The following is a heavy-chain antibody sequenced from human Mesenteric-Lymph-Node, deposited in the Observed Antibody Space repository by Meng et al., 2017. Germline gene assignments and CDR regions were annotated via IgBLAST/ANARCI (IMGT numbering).Heavy chain of an antibody. CDR1: GGTFSSDA. D-gene: IGHD1-26*01. V-gene: IGHV1-69*06. Sequence: QVHSVKTGEKVEKPGSTVTVSGKASGGTFSSDAISWVRQAPGQGLEWMGGIIPIFGTANYAQKFQGRVTITADKSTSTAYMELSSLRSEDTAVYYCARDLVGGTGFDPWGQGTLVTVSS. CDR3: ARDLVGGTGFDP. CDR2: IIPIFGTA. J-gene: IGHJ5*02.